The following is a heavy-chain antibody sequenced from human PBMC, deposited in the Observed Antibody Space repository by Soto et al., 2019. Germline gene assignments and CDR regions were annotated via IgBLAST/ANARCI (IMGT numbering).Heavy chain of an antibody. J-gene: IGHJ4*02. CDR2: ISYDGSNK. D-gene: IGHD5-18*01. V-gene: IGHV3-30-3*01. Sequence: ESGGGVVQPGRSLRLSCAASGFTFSSYAMHWVRQAPGKGLEWVAVISYDGSNKYYADSVKGRFTISRDNSKNTLYLQMNSLRAEDTAVYYCARVPWGYSYGQGGLFDYWGQGTLVTVSS. CDR1: GFTFSSYA. CDR3: ARVPWGYSYGQGGLFDY.